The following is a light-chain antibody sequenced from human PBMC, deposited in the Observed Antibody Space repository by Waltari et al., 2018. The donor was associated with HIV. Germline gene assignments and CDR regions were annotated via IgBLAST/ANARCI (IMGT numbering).Light chain of an antibody. CDR2: ESS. CDR1: TGPVTSSHY. V-gene: IGLV7-46*01. J-gene: IGLJ2*01. CDR3: LLSYSGARV. Sequence: QAVVTQEPSLSVSPGGTVTLTCGSSTGPVTSSHYTYWFQQMPGQAPRTLIYESSNKHSWTPARFSGSLLGGKAALTLSGAQPEDEAEYYCLLSYSGARVFGGGTKLTVL.